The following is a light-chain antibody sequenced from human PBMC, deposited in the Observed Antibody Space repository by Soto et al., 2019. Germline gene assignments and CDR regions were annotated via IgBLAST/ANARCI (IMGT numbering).Light chain of an antibody. CDR2: GAA. Sequence: EIVMTQSPATLSVSPGERATLSCRASQSVSSNLAWYQQKPGQAPRLLIYGAATRATGIPARFSGSGSGTEFTLTISSRQSEDFAVYYCQQYNNSPPNTFGPGTKVDSK. CDR1: QSVSSN. CDR3: QQYNNSPPNT. V-gene: IGKV3-15*01. J-gene: IGKJ3*01.